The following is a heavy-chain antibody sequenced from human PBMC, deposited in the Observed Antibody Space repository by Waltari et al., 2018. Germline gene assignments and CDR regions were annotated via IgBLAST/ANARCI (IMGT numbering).Heavy chain of an antibody. CDR1: GTSIRDYW. V-gene: IGHV3-7*03. CDR2: IKPDGSES. D-gene: IGHD2-15*01. J-gene: IGHJ4*02. Sequence: EVQLVESGGGLVQPGGSLRLSCAASGTSIRDYWMRWVRQAPGKGVRWVANIKPDGSESYYVAAWKGRFTISRENAKNSLYLQRNSLRAEDTAVYFCVRGSYCRGGSCQKDFYGDNWGQGTPVTVSS. CDR3: VRGSYCRGGSCQKDFYGDN.